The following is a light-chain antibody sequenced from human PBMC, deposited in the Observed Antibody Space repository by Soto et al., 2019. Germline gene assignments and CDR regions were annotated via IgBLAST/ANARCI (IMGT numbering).Light chain of an antibody. CDR1: QSISSW. V-gene: IGKV1-5*01. Sequence: DIQMTQSPSTLSASVGDRVTITCRASQSISSWLAWYQQKPGKAPKLLIYDASSLESGVPSRFSGSGSGTEFTLTISSLQPDDFATYYCQHYGTFCQGTKVEIK. J-gene: IGKJ1*01. CDR2: DAS. CDR3: QHYGT.